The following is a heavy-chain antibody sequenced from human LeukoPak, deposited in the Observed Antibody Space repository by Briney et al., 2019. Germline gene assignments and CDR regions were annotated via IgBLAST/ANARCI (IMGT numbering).Heavy chain of an antibody. D-gene: IGHD3-9*01. J-gene: IGHJ6*02. Sequence: GASVKVSCKASGYTFTSYGISWVRQAPEQGLEWMGWISAYNGNTNYAQKLQGRVTMTTDTSTSTAYMELRSLRSDDTAVYYCARSGGLRYFDWLNYGMDVWGQGTTVTVSS. CDR2: ISAYNGNT. CDR3: ARSGGLRYFDWLNYGMDV. CDR1: GYTFTSYG. V-gene: IGHV1-18*01.